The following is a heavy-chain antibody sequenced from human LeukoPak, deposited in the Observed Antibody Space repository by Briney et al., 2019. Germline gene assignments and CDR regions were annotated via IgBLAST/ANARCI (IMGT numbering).Heavy chain of an antibody. Sequence: ASVKVSCKASGYTFTSYGISWVRQAPGQGLEWTGWISAYNGNTHYAQKLQGRVTMTTDTSTSTAYMELRSLRSDDTAVYYCARDRDYDLIFGYWGQGTLVTVSS. CDR1: GYTFTSYG. V-gene: IGHV1-18*01. J-gene: IGHJ4*02. D-gene: IGHD5-12*01. CDR2: ISAYNGNT. CDR3: ARDRDYDLIFGY.